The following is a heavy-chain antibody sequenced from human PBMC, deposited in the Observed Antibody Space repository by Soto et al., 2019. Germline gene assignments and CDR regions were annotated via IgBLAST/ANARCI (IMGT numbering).Heavy chain of an antibody. V-gene: IGHV4-59*13. CDR2: IYYTGNT. J-gene: IGHJ5*02. CDR1: GGSISTYY. D-gene: IGHD3-10*01. CDR3: ARSQSFEFRNWFYP. Sequence: PSETLSLTCTVTGGSISTYYWSWIGQPPGKGLEWIGHIYYTGNTNYNPSLKSRDTISVETSTNRFSLRLRSVSAADTAVYYCARSQSFEFRNWFYPWGQGTLVTVSS.